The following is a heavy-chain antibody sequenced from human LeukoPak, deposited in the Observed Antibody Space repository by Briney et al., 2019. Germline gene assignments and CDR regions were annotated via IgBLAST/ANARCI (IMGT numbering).Heavy chain of an antibody. CDR1: GFTVSSTY. V-gene: IGHV3-53*01. CDR3: ASRHCSGGDCYFAGADPFDH. D-gene: IGHD2-21*01. J-gene: IGHJ4*02. Sequence: GGSLRLSCAASGFTVSSTYMSWVRRSPGKGLEWVSVVYKDGKMFYIDSVKGRFAISRDTSKNTVYLQMNNLRAEDTAVYYCASRHCSGGDCYFAGADPFDHWGQGTWSPSPQ. CDR2: VYKDGKM.